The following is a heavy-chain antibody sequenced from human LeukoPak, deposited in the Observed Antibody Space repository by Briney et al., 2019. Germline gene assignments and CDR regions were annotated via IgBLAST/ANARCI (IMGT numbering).Heavy chain of an antibody. CDR3: ARYYDSSGYTPGGMDV. V-gene: IGHV3-53*01. CDR2: IYSGGST. CDR1: GFTVSSNY. J-gene: IGHJ6*02. Sequence: GGSLRLSCAASGFTVSSNYMSWVRQAPGKGLEWVSVIYSGGSTYYADSVKGRFTISRDNSKNTLYLQMNSLRAEDTAVYYCARYYDSSGYTPGGMDVWGQGTTVTVSS. D-gene: IGHD3-22*01.